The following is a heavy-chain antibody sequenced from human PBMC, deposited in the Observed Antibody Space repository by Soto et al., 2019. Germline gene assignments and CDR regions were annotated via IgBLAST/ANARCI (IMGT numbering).Heavy chain of an antibody. J-gene: IGHJ5*02. Sequence: QLQLQESGPGLVKPSETLSLTCTVSGGSISSSSYYWGWIRQPPGKGLEWIGSIYYSGSTYYNPSLRSRVTIAVDTSKNQFSLKLSSVTAADTAVYYCARLLGWFDPWGQGTLVTVSS. V-gene: IGHV4-39*01. CDR1: GGSISSSSYY. CDR3: ARLLGWFDP. CDR2: IYYSGST.